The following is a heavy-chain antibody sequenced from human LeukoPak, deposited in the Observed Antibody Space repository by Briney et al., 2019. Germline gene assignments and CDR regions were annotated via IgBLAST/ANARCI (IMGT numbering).Heavy chain of an antibody. J-gene: IGHJ6*04. Sequence: GESLRISCKGSGYSFTSYWISWVRQMPGKGLEWMGRIDPSDSYTNYSPSFQGHVTISADKSISTAYLQWSSLKASDTAMYYCARRVVKQKARGSAAAGPPTRYYYYGMDVWGKGTTVTVSS. CDR1: GYSFTSYW. D-gene: IGHD6-13*01. V-gene: IGHV5-10-1*01. CDR3: ARRVVKQKARGSAAAGPPTRYYYYGMDV. CDR2: IDPSDSYT.